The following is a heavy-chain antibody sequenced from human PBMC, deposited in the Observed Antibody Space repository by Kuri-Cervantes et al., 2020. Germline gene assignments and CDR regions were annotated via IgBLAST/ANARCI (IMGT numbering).Heavy chain of an antibody. CDR1: GFTFSSYG. D-gene: IGHD6-19*01. Sequence: LTCAASGFTFSSYGMHWVRQAPGKGLEWVAVIWYDGSNKYYADSVKGRFTISRDNAKNSLYLQMNSLRAEDTALYYCARAQWLALIDYWGQGTLVTVSS. V-gene: IGHV3-33*08. CDR3: ARAQWLALIDY. CDR2: IWYDGSNK. J-gene: IGHJ4*02.